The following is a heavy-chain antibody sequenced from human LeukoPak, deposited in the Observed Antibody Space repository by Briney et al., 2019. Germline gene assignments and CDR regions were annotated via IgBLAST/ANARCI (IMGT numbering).Heavy chain of an antibody. Sequence: AGGSLRLSCAASGFTFDDYAMHWVRQAPGKGLEWVSGISWNSGSIGYADSVKGRFTISRDNARNSLYLQMNSLRAEDTAVYYCAREEGLLWFGELFDYWGQGTLVTVSS. V-gene: IGHV3-9*01. CDR2: ISWNSGSI. J-gene: IGHJ4*02. CDR3: AREEGLLWFGELFDY. D-gene: IGHD3-10*01. CDR1: GFTFDDYA.